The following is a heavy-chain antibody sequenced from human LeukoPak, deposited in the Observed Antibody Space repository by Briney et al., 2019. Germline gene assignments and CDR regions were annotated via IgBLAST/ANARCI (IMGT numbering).Heavy chain of an antibody. D-gene: IGHD6-19*01. V-gene: IGHV4-59*08. CDR2: IYYSGST. J-gene: IGHJ5*02. CDR3: ARHPPIYSSGWYVNWFDP. Sequence: SETLSLTCTVSGGSISNYYWNWIRQPPGKGLEWIGYIYYSGSTNYNPSLKSRVTISVDTSKNQFSLKLSSVTAADTAVYYCARHPPIYSSGWYVNWFDPWGQGTLVTVSS. CDR1: GGSISNYY.